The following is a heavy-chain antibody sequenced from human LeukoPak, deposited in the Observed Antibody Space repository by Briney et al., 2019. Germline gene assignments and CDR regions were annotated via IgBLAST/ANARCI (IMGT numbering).Heavy chain of an antibody. D-gene: IGHD1-26*01. CDR3: ARVWGQWEPSRYYFDY. V-gene: IGHV4-59*01. Sequence: PSETLSLTCTVSGGSISSYYWSWIRQPPGKGLEWIGYIYYSGSTNYNPSLKSRVTISVDTSKNQFSLKLSSVTAADTAVYYCARVWGQWEPSRYYFDYWGQGTLVTVSS. J-gene: IGHJ4*02. CDR2: IYYSGST. CDR1: GGSISSYY.